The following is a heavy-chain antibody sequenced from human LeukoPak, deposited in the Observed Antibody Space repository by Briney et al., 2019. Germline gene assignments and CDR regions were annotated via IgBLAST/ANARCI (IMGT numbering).Heavy chain of an antibody. Sequence: GGSLRLSCAASGFTFSYYGMHWVRQAPGKGLEWVAFIRYDGNDKFYAESVKGRFTISRDTSRNALYLQMNSLRAEDTAVYYCARDLMGIAYRGAFYYWGQGTLVTVSS. CDR1: GFTFSYYG. J-gene: IGHJ4*02. D-gene: IGHD6-13*01. CDR3: ARDLMGIAYRGAFYY. CDR2: IRYDGNDK. V-gene: IGHV3-30*02.